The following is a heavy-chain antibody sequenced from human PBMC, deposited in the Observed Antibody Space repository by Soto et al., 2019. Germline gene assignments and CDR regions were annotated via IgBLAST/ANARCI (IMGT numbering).Heavy chain of an antibody. J-gene: IGHJ6*02. CDR2: TYYRSKWYN. CDR1: GDSVSSNSAA. Sequence: SQTLSLTCAISGDSVSSNSAAWNWIRQSPSRGLEWLGRTYYRSKWYNDYAVSVKSRITINPDTSKNQFSLQLNSVTPEDTAVYYCARERSSSWYLRYYGMDVWGQGTTVTSP. D-gene: IGHD6-13*01. V-gene: IGHV6-1*01. CDR3: ARERSSSWYLRYYGMDV.